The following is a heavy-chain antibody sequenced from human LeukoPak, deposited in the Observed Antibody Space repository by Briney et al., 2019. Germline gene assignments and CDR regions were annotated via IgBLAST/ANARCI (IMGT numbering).Heavy chain of an antibody. Sequence: ATVKISCKVSGYTFTDYYMHWVRQAPGQGLEWMGRINPNSGGTNYAQKFQGRVTMTRDTSISTAYMELSRLRSDDTAVYYCARDHSRQLSWGQGTLVTVSS. CDR1: GYTFTDYY. V-gene: IGHV1-2*06. J-gene: IGHJ4*02. D-gene: IGHD1-1*01. CDR2: INPNSGGT. CDR3: ARDHSRQLS.